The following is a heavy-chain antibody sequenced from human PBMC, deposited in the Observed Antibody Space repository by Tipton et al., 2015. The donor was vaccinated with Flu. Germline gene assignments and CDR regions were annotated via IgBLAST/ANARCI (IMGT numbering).Heavy chain of an antibody. CDR1: GFTFSMYA. V-gene: IGHV3-23*01. D-gene: IGHD6-19*01. CDR3: AKVIPEKVAGLDY. J-gene: IGHJ4*02. CDR2: ISGGGGGT. Sequence: LRLSCAASGFTFSMYAMSWVRQAPGKRLEWISAISGGGGGTYYADSVKGRFTISRDNSRNTLYLRMNSLRAEDTAIYYCAKVIPEKVAGLDYWGQGTLVTVSS.